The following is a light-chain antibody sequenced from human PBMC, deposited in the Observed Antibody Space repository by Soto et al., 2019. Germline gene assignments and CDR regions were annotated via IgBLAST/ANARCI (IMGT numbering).Light chain of an antibody. CDR3: QQYDGSPRT. CDR1: QTVSSTY. Sequence: EIVLTQSPGTLSLSPGERAALSCRASQTVSSTYLAWYQQKPGQAPRLLIYGASSRATGIPDRFSGSGSGTDFTLTISRLEPEDFAVYYCQQYDGSPRTFGQGTKVEIQ. CDR2: GAS. J-gene: IGKJ1*01. V-gene: IGKV3-20*01.